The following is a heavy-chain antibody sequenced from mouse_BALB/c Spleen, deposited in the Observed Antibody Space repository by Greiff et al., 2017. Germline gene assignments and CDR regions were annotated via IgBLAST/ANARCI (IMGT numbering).Heavy chain of an antibody. V-gene: IGHV5-6*01. Sequence: EVQVVESGGDLVKPGGSLKLSCAASGFTFSSYGMSWVRQTPDKRLEWVATISSGGSYTYYPDSVKGRFTISRDNAKNTLYLQMSSLKSEDTAMYYCARHMGRYDVFDYWGQGTTLTVSS. J-gene: IGHJ2*01. D-gene: IGHD2-14*01. CDR1: GFTFSSYG. CDR2: ISSGGSYT. CDR3: ARHMGRYDVFDY.